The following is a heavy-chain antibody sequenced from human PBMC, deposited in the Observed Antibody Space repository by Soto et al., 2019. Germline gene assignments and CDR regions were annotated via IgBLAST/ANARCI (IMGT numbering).Heavy chain of an antibody. CDR3: ARGGKNGNSAVFDH. D-gene: IGHD1-1*01. CDR2: IYPLDSHT. CDR1: GYSFSTFW. Sequence: PGESLKISCKGSGYSFSTFWIAWVRQLPGKGLEWMGLIYPLDSHTTYSPSFQGQVTISADKSTDTAYLQWSTLKASDTAMYYCARGGKNGNSAVFDHWGQGALVTVSS. V-gene: IGHV5-51*01. J-gene: IGHJ4*02.